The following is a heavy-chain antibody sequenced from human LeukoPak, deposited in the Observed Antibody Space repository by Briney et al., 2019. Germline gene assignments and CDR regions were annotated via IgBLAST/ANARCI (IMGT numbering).Heavy chain of an antibody. CDR2: IWYDGSNK. Sequence: PGGSLRLSCAASGFTFSSYGMHWVRQAPGKGLEWVAVIWYDGSNKYYADSVRGRFTISRGNSKNTLYLQMNSLRAEDTAVYYCAREANYYDSSGRRTYVYYYGMDVWGQGTTVTVSS. CDR3: AREANYYDSSGRRTYVYYYGMDV. D-gene: IGHD3-22*01. V-gene: IGHV3-33*01. J-gene: IGHJ6*02. CDR1: GFTFSSYG.